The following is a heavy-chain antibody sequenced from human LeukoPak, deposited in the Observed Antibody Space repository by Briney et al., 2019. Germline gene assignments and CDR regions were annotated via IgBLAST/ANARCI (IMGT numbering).Heavy chain of an antibody. CDR3: ARHRGSSWYESFDY. V-gene: IGHV4-59*08. J-gene: IGHJ4*02. Sequence: SETLSLTCSVSGGSLSNYYWNWIRQPPGKGLEWIGSMYYGGSTNYNPSLKSRVTISVDTSENQFSLKVSSVTAADTAVYYCARHRGSSWYESFDYWGQGVLVTVSS. D-gene: IGHD6-13*01. CDR2: MYYGGST. CDR1: GGSLSNYY.